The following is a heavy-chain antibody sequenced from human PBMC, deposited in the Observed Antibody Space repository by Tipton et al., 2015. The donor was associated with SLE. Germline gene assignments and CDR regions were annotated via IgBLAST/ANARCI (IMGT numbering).Heavy chain of an antibody. Sequence: TLSLTCAVSGGSISTTNWWSWVRQSPGKGLEWIGTISYRGITTYNPSLKSRVTISVDESKNQFPLKLRSVTAADTAVYFCAREKGSYGSGSYKPLGFDYWGQGTLVTVSS. D-gene: IGHD3-10*01. V-gene: IGHV4-4*01. CDR3: AREKGSYGSGSYKPLGFDY. CDR2: ISYRGIT. CDR1: GGSISTTNW. J-gene: IGHJ4*02.